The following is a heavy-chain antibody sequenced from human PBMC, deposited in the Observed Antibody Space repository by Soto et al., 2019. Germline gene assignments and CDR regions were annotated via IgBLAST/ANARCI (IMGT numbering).Heavy chain of an antibody. J-gene: IGHJ6*02. V-gene: IGHV3-73*01. CDR2: IRSKANSYAT. CDR1: GFTFSGSA. Sequence: PGGSLRLSCAASGFTFSGSAMHWVRQASGKGLEWVGRIRSKANSYATAYAASVKGRFTISRDDSKNTAYLQMNSLKTEDTAVYYCTSGVLDIVATKSKDYYGMDVWGQGPTVTVSS. CDR3: TSGVLDIVATKSKDYYGMDV. D-gene: IGHD5-12*01.